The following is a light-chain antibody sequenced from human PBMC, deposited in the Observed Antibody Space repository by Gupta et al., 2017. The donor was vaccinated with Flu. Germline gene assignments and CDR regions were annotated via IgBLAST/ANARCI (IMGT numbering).Light chain of an antibody. Sequence: SSVLTQSPSVSAAPGQTARIPCAGNVIGSKSVHWYQQRPGQAPMLVVYNDNDRPSGIPERFSGSNSGNTATLAISRVEAGDEADYYCQVWDSDGDFVFGTGTKFIVL. CDR1: VIGSKS. J-gene: IGLJ1*01. V-gene: IGLV3-21*02. CDR3: QVWDSDGDFV. CDR2: NDN.